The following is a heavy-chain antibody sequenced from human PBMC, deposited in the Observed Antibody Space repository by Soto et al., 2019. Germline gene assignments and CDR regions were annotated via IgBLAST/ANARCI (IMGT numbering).Heavy chain of an antibody. D-gene: IGHD3-10*01. Sequence: EVQLLESGGGLVQTGGSLRLSCAASAFTFSRFAMSWVRQTPGNGLEWVSAISGGGDNTFYADSVKGRFTISRDNSKNTLYLQMNGLRVEDTAVYYCAKGLSGSGAYQWFDPWGQGTLVTVSS. J-gene: IGHJ5*02. CDR3: AKGLSGSGAYQWFDP. V-gene: IGHV3-23*01. CDR1: AFTFSRFA. CDR2: ISGGGDNT.